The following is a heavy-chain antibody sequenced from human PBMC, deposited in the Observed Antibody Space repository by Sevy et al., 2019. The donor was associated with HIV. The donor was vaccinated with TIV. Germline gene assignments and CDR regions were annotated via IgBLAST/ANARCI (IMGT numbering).Heavy chain of an antibody. V-gene: IGHV3-49*04. Sequence: GGSLRLSCTASGFTFGDYCMSRVRQAPGKGLEWVAFLKSDVYGGTVDHAASVRGRFVISRDASKTIAYLQMNDLKTEDTGVYYCTRWKAAQSIFDYWGQGALVTVSS. CDR1: GFTFGDYC. D-gene: IGHD6-13*01. J-gene: IGHJ4*02. CDR2: LKSDVYGGTV. CDR3: TRWKAAQSIFDY.